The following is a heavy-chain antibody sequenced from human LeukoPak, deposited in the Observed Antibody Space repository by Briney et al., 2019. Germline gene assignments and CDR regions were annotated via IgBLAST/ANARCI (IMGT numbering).Heavy chain of an antibody. J-gene: IGHJ4*02. D-gene: IGHD4-17*01. Sequence: GGSLRLSCVASGFTFRNYWMSWVRQAPGKGLEWVANIKEDGSKKNHLDSVKGRFTISRDNAKNFLYLQMNSLRVEDTALYYCARDGDGRGEDFDYWGQGILVTVSS. CDR1: GFTFRNYW. V-gene: IGHV3-7*01. CDR2: IKEDGSKK. CDR3: ARDGDGRGEDFDY.